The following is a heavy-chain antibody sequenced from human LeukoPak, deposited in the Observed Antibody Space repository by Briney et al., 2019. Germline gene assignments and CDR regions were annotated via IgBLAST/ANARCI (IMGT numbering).Heavy chain of an antibody. D-gene: IGHD3-22*01. CDR3: ARSGYYYEGYYFDY. Sequence: TGGSLRLSCAASGFTFSSYSMNWVRQAPGKGLEWVSYISGSSSTIYYADSVKGRFTISRDNVKNSLYLQMNSLRAEDTAVYYCARSGYYYEGYYFDYWGQGTLVTVSS. CDR1: GFTFSSYS. CDR2: ISGSSSTI. V-gene: IGHV3-48*01. J-gene: IGHJ4*02.